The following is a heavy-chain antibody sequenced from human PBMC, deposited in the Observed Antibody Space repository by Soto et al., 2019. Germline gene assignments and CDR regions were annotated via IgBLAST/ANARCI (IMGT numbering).Heavy chain of an antibody. J-gene: IGHJ5*02. V-gene: IGHV1-69*14. D-gene: IGHD6-25*01. CDR2: IIPIFGTT. CDR3: ARDGGRDGYFGNWLDP. Sequence: QVQLVQSGAEVKKPGSSVKVLCKASGGTFSNYAISWVRQAPGQGLEWVGRIIPIFGTTKFAQKFQGRVKITSDKSTNTAYMELSGLRSEDTAVYYCARDGGRDGYFGNWLDPWGQGTLVTVSS. CDR1: GGTFSNYA.